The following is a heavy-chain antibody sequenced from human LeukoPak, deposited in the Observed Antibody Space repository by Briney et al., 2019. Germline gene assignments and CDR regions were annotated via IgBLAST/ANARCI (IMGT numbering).Heavy chain of an antibody. V-gene: IGHV4-59*12. Sequence: SETLSLTCTVSDGSICSYYWSWLREPPGKGLEWIGYIYYSGSTYYNPSLKSRVTISVDTSKNQFSLKLSSVTAADTAVYYCARESPGVTDNYWGQGTLVTVSS. CDR2: IYYSGST. D-gene: IGHD2-21*02. J-gene: IGHJ4*02. CDR1: DGSICSYY. CDR3: ARESPGVTDNY.